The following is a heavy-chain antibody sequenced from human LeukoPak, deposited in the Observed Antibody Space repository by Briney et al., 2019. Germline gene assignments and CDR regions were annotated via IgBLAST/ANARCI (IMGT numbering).Heavy chain of an antibody. J-gene: IGHJ6*02. D-gene: IGHD3-10*01. CDR1: GYSFTSYW. V-gene: IGHV5-51*01. CDR2: IYPGDSDT. Sequence: GESLKISCKSSGYSFTSYWIGWVRQMPGKGLEWMGIIYPGDSDTRYSPSFQGQVTISADESITTAYLQWSSLKASDTAMYYCARRSLVAKAGYYYYDMDVWGQGTTVTVSS. CDR3: ARRSLVAKAGYYYYDMDV.